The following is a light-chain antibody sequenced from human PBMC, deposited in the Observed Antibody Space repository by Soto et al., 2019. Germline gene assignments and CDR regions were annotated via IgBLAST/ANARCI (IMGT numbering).Light chain of an antibody. CDR1: QSISSW. CDR2: KAS. Sequence: DIQMTQSPSTLSASVGDRVTITCRASQSISSWLAWYQQKPGKAPKLLIYKASSLESGLPSRFSGSGSGTEFPLTISSLQPDDFATYYCQPYNSYLFTFGPGTKVDIK. CDR3: QPYNSYLFT. V-gene: IGKV1-5*03. J-gene: IGKJ3*01.